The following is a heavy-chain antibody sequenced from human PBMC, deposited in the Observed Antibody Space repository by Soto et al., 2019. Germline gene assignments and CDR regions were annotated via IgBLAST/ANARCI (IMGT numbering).Heavy chain of an antibody. CDR1: GGSISSSSYY. V-gene: IGHV4-39*01. J-gene: IGHJ3*02. Sequence: QLQLQESGPGLVKPSETLSLTCTVSGGSISSSSYYWGWIRQPPGKGLEWIGSMYYSGSTSYNPSLKSRVTISVDTSKNQFSLKLSSVTAADTAVYYCARQAPDCSGGSCYSRGAFDIWGQGTMVTVSS. D-gene: IGHD2-15*01. CDR2: MYYSGST. CDR3: ARQAPDCSGGSCYSRGAFDI.